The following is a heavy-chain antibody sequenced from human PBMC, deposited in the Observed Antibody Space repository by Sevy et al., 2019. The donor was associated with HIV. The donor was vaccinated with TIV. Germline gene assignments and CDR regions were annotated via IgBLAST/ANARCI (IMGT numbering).Heavy chain of an antibody. J-gene: IGHJ5*02. CDR3: ARNGGAYDTGFDT. Sequence: GESLKISCAASGFTFSNYEMNWVRQAPGKGLEWVSYVSRGGDSIFYADSVKGRFTISRDNAKNSLYLQMNSLRAEDTAVYYCARNGGAYDTGFDTWGQGTLVTVSS. CDR2: VSRGGDSI. CDR1: GFTFSNYE. D-gene: IGHD3-22*01. V-gene: IGHV3-48*03.